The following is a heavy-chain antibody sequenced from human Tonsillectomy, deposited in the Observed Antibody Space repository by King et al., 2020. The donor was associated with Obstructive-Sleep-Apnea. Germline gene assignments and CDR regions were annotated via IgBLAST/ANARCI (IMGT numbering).Heavy chain of an antibody. V-gene: IGHV3-74*01. CDR3: ARDYYYTSDY. Sequence: VQLVESGGGLVQPGGSLRLSCAASGFTFSNSWIHWVRQAPGKGLLWVSRINSDGSETIYADSVKGRLTISRDNAKNTVYLQMNSLTAEDTAVYYCARDYYYTSDYWGQGTLVTVSS. J-gene: IGHJ4*02. CDR1: GFTFSNSW. D-gene: IGHD1-26*01. CDR2: INSDGSET.